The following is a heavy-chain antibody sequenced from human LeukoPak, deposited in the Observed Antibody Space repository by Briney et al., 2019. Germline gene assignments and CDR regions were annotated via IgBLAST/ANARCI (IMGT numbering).Heavy chain of an antibody. D-gene: IGHD6-13*01. CDR2: ITSKRDNYAT. CDR1: GFSFSGST. V-gene: IGHV3-73*01. CDR3: AKYRDIAAAGVDY. Sequence: GGSLRLSCAASGFSFSGSTMHWVRQAPGKGLEWVGHITSKRDNYATVYAASVEGRFTISRDDSKSTTYLQMNSLKTEDTAVYYCAKYRDIAAAGVDYWGQGTLVTVSS. J-gene: IGHJ4*02.